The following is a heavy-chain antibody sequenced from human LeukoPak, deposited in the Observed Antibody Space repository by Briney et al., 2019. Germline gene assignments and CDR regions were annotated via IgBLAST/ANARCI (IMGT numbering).Heavy chain of an antibody. CDR2: ISASGGST. V-gene: IGHV3-23*01. CDR1: GFTFSSYA. J-gene: IGHJ4*02. D-gene: IGHD5-12*01. Sequence: GGSLRLSCAASGFTFSSYAMSWVRQAPGKGLEWVSAISASGGSTFYADSVKGRFTISRDNSKNTLYLQMNSPRAEDTALYYCAKGRGYSGYDFFDYWGQGTLVAVSS. CDR3: AKGRGYSGYDFFDY.